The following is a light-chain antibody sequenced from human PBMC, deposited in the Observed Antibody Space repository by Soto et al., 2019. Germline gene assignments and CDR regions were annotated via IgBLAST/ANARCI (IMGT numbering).Light chain of an antibody. Sequence: EIVMSQSPAILSVSPGERATLSCRASQSVGSNLAWYQQKPGQAPRLLIYGASTRATGIPARFSGSGSGTDFTLTISSLQPDDFATYYCQHYNSYSEAFGQGTKVDI. CDR2: GAS. CDR3: QHYNSYSEA. CDR1: QSVGSN. V-gene: IGKV3-15*01. J-gene: IGKJ1*01.